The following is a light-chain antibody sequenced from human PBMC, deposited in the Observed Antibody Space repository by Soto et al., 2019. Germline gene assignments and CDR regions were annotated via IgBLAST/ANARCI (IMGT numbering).Light chain of an antibody. V-gene: IGKV3-11*01. J-gene: IGKJ4*01. CDR2: DAS. Sequence: EIVLTQSPATLSLSPGERATLSCRARQSLSSYLAWYQQRRGQALRLLIYDASRRATGIPARFSGSGSGTDVTLSISSLEPEDFAVYYCQQRSDWPLTFGGGTKVEIK. CDR3: QQRSDWPLT. CDR1: QSLSSY.